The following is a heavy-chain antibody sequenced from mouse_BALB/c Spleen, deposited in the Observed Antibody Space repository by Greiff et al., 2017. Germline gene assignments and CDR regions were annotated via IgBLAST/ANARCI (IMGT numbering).Heavy chain of an antibody. Sequence: EVQVVESGPELVQPGASVKISCTTSGYTFTEYTMHWVKQSHGKSLEWIGGINPNNGGTSYNQKFKGKATLTVDKSSSTAYMELRSLTSEDSAVYYCAREARATVFDYWGQGTTLTVSS. V-gene: IGHV1-18*01. J-gene: IGHJ2*01. CDR3: AREARATVFDY. CDR1: GYTFTEYT. CDR2: INPNNGGT. D-gene: IGHD3-1*01.